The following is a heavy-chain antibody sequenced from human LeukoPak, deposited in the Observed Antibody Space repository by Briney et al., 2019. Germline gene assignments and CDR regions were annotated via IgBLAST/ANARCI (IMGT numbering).Heavy chain of an antibody. J-gene: IGHJ4*02. D-gene: IGHD3-10*01. V-gene: IGHV3-23*01. Sequence: GGSLRLSCAASGFTFSSYAMSWVRQAPGKGLEWVSAISGSGGSTYYADSVKSRFTISRDNSKNTLYLQMNSLRAEDTAVYYCAKGEGSGSYYKARYFDYWGQGTLVTVSS. CDR1: GFTFSSYA. CDR2: ISGSGGST. CDR3: AKGEGSGSYYKARYFDY.